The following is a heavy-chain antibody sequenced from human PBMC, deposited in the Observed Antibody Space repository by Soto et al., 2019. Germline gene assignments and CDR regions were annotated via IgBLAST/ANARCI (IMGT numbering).Heavy chain of an antibody. V-gene: IGHV1-2*02. J-gene: IGHJ6*02. CDR2: INPNSGGT. D-gene: IGHD3-3*01. CDR1: GYTFTGYY. Sequence: ASVKVSCKASGYTFTGYYMHWVRQAPGQGLEWMGWINPNSGGTNYAQKFQGRVTMTRDTSISTAYMELSRLRSDDTAVYYCARGMDYDFWSGDGMDVWGPGTTVTVSS. CDR3: ARGMDYDFWSGDGMDV.